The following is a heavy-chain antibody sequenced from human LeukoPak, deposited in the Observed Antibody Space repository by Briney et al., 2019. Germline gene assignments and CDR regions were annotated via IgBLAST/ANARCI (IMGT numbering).Heavy chain of an antibody. CDR2: ISSSSSYI. CDR1: GFTFSSYS. Sequence: AGGSLRLSCAASGFTFSSYSMNWVRQAPGKGLEWVSSISSSSSYIYYADSVKGRFTISRDNAKNSLYLQMNSLRAEDTAVYYCARAPSLYGDPDDAFDIWGQGTMVTVSS. D-gene: IGHD4-17*01. V-gene: IGHV3-21*01. J-gene: IGHJ3*02. CDR3: ARAPSLYGDPDDAFDI.